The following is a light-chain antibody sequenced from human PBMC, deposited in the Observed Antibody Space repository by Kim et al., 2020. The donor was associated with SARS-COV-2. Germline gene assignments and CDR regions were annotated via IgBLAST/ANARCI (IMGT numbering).Light chain of an antibody. Sequence: EIVLTQSPGTLSLSPGERATLSCRASQSVSSSYLAWYQQKPGQAPRHLIYGASSRATGIPDRFSGSGSGTDFTLTISRLEPEDFAVYHCKQYGNSPYTFGKGTKL. CDR2: GAS. CDR1: QSVSSSY. V-gene: IGKV3-20*01. J-gene: IGKJ2*01. CDR3: KQYGNSPYT.